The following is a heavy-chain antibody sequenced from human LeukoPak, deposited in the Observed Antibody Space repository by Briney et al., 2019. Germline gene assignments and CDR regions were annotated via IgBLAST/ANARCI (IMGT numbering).Heavy chain of an antibody. CDR2: IRYDGSNK. V-gene: IGHV3-30*02. CDR1: GFTFSSYG. Sequence: GGSLRLSCAASGFTFSSYGMHWVRQAPGKGLEWVAFIRYDGSNKYYADSVKGRFTISRDNSKNTRYLQMNSLRAEDTAVYYCASGLSGMHLDYWGQGTLVTVSS. CDR3: ASGLSGMHLDY. J-gene: IGHJ4*02. D-gene: IGHD2-8*01.